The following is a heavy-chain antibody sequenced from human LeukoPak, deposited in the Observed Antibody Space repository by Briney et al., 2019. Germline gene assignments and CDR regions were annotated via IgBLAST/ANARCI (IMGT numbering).Heavy chain of an antibody. V-gene: IGHV3-33*06. D-gene: IGHD1-26*01. J-gene: IGHJ4*02. CDR3: AKDVVGAYFDY. CDR2: IWYDGSNK. CDR1: GFTFSSYG. Sequence: GXXLRLSCAASGFTFSSYGMHWVRQAPGKGLEWVAVIWYDGSNKYYADSAKGRFTISRDNSKNTLYLQMNSLRAEDTAVCYCAKDVVGAYFDYWGQGTLVTVSS.